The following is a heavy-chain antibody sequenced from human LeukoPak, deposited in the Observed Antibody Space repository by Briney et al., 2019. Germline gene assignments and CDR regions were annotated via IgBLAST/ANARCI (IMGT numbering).Heavy chain of an antibody. J-gene: IGHJ3*02. CDR2: IYYSGST. Sequence: SETLSLTCTVSGGSISSYYWSWIRQPPGKGLEWIGYIYYSGSTNYNPSLKSRVTISVDTSKNQFSLKLSSVTAADTAVYYCARGGQHPFDIWGQGTMVTVSS. CDR3: ARGGQHPFDI. D-gene: IGHD6-13*01. V-gene: IGHV4-59*01. CDR1: GGSISSYY.